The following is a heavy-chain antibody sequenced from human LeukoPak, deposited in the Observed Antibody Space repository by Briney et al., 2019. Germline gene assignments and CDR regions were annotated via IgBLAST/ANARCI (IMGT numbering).Heavy chain of an antibody. J-gene: IGHJ4*02. D-gene: IGHD3-22*01. CDR3: ARTRYYYDRSGQYYFDY. V-gene: IGHV3-11*01. CDR2: ISTTGSTI. Sequence: GGSLRLSCAVSGFTFSDYYMSWIRQTPGKGLEWVSYISTTGSTIYYAESVKGRFTNSRDNAKNSLYLQMNSLRAEDTAVYYCARTRYYYDRSGQYYFDYWGQGTLVTVSS. CDR1: GFTFSDYY.